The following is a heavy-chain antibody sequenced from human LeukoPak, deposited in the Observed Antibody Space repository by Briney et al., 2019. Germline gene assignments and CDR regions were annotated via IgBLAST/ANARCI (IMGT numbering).Heavy chain of an antibody. CDR2: ISGSGGST. D-gene: IGHD2-2*01. V-gene: IGHV3-23*01. J-gene: IGHJ6*02. CDR3: AKRSPRDIVVVPAALGHGMDV. Sequence: GGSLRLSCAASGFTFSSYAMSWVRQAPGKGLEWVSAISGSGGSTYYADSVKGRFTISRDNSKNTLYLQMNSLRAEDTAVYYCAKRSPRDIVVVPAALGHGMDVWGQGTTVTVSS. CDR1: GFTFSSYA.